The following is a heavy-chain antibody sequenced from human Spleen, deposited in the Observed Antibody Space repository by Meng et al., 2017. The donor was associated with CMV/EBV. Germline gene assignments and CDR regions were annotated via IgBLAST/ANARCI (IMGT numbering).Heavy chain of an antibody. V-gene: IGHV3-30*02. CDR2: IRYDGSNK. CDR1: GFTFSSYG. J-gene: IGHJ4*02. CDR3: AKDLRAAAAPGNY. Sequence: GGSLRLSCAVSGFTFSSYGMHWVRQAPGQGLEWVAFIRYDGSNKYYADSVKGRFTISRDNSKNTLYLQMNSLRAEDTAVYYCAKDLRAAAAPGNYWGQGTLVTVSS. D-gene: IGHD6-13*01.